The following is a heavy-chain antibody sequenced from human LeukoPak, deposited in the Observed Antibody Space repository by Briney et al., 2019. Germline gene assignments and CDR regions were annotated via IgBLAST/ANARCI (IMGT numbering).Heavy chain of an antibody. V-gene: IGHV4-31*03. Sequence: PSQTLSLTCTVSGGSISSGGYYWSWIRQHPGKSLGWIGYIYYSGSTYYNPSLKSRVTISVDTSKNQFSLKLSSVTAADTAVYYSARESSELSVRGLYYGMDVWGQGTTVTVSS. CDR3: ARESSELSVRGLYYGMDV. CDR2: IYYSGST. D-gene: IGHD3-10*01. J-gene: IGHJ6*02. CDR1: GGSISSGGYY.